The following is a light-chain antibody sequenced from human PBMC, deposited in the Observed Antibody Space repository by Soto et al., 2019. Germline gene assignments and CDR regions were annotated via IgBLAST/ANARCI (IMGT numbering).Light chain of an antibody. CDR2: EVN. V-gene: IGLV2-8*01. Sequence: QSALTQPPSASGSPGQSVAISCTGTSSDVGGYNYVSWYQQHPGKAPKLMIYEVNKRPSGVPDRFSASKSGASASLAISGLQSEDEADFYCAAWDDSLNGCVFGTGTKLTVL. CDR1: SSDVGGYNY. J-gene: IGLJ1*01. CDR3: AAWDDSLNGCV.